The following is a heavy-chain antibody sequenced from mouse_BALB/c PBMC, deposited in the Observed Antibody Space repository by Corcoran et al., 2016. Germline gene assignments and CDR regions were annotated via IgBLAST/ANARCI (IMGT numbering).Heavy chain of an antibody. CDR2: INPYNGGT. Sequence: EVQLQQSGPELVKPGASMKISCKASGYSFTGYTMNWVKQSHGKNLGWIGLINPYNGGTSYNQKFKGKATLTVDKSSSTAYMELLSLTSEDSAVYYCARTITIWGQGTTLTVSS. CDR1: GYSFTGYT. D-gene: IGHD2-4*01. CDR3: ARTITI. V-gene: IGHV1-18*01. J-gene: IGHJ2*01.